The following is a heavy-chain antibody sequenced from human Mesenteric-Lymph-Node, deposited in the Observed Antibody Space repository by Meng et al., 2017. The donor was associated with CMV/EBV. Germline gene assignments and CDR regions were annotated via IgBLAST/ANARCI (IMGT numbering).Heavy chain of an antibody. J-gene: IGHJ4*02. Sequence: VYGGSFSGYDWSWIRHPPGKGLEWIGEINYSGSTNYNPSLKSRVTISVDTSKNQFSLKLSSVTAADTAVYYCANIGYSSGYLYYFDYWGQGTLVTVSS. CDR1: GGSFSGYD. D-gene: IGHD5-18*01. CDR2: INYSGST. V-gene: IGHV4-34*01. CDR3: ANIGYSSGYLYYFDY.